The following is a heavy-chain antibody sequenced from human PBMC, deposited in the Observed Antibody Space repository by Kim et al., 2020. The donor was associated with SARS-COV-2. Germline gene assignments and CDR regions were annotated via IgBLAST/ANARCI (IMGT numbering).Heavy chain of an antibody. V-gene: IGHV3-20*04. J-gene: IGHJ5*02. CDR2: IDWNGGSA. Sequence: GGSLRLSCVVSGFTFDDYGMSWVLHAPGKGLLGVSAIDWNGGSARYSESAEGRFTITSDDAKNYLDVLLKSLIVEDNAAYYCGRCRSNDLRGAIDRWGQG. CDR1: GFTFDDYG. CDR3: GRCRSNDLRGAIDR. D-gene: IGHD1-1*01.